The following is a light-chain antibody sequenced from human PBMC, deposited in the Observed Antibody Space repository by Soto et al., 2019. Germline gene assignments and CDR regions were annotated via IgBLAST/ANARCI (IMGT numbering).Light chain of an antibody. J-gene: IGKJ1*01. CDR3: QQYKNWLTWT. Sequence: EIVLTQSPGTLSLSPGERATLSCRASQSISSNLAWYQRKPGQAPRLLIYGASTRATGIPARFSGSGSGTEFTLTISSLQPEDFAVYYCQQYKNWLTWTFGQGTKVDIK. CDR1: QSISSN. CDR2: GAS. V-gene: IGKV3-15*01.